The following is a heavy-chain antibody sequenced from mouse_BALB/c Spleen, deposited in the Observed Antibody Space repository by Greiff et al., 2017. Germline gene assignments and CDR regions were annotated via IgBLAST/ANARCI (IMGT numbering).Heavy chain of an antibody. Sequence: VQLKQSGPSLVKPSQTLSLTRSVTGDSITSGYWNWIRKFPGNKLEYMGYISYSGSTYYNPSLKSRISITRDTSKNQYYLQLNSVTTEDTATYYCARYDDYGGDWFAYWGQGTLVTVSA. CDR3: ARYDDYGGDWFAY. CDR2: ISYSGST. V-gene: IGHV3-8*02. CDR1: GDSITSGY. D-gene: IGHD2-4*01. J-gene: IGHJ3*01.